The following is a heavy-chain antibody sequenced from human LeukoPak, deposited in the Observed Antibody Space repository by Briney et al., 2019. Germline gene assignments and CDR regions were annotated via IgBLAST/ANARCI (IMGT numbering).Heavy chain of an antibody. D-gene: IGHD3-22*01. CDR1: GGSISSDSCN. CDR3: ARAVITMIVPSGDWFDP. V-gene: IGHV4-61*09. Sequence: PSETLSLTCIVSGGSISSDSCNWIWLPQPTGKALEGIRHNYTSGSTNYNPSIKSRVTISVDTSKNQFSLKLSSVTAADTAVYYCARAVITMIVPSGDWFDPWGQGTLVTVSS. CDR2: NYTSGST. J-gene: IGHJ5*02.